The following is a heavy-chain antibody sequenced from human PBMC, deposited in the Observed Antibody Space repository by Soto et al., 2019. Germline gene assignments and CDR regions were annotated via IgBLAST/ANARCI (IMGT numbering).Heavy chain of an antibody. Sequence: QVQLVQSGAEVKKPGASVKVSCKASGYTFTSYGISWVRQAPGQGLEWMGWISAYNRNTNYAQKLQGRVTMTTDTSTSTAYMELRSLRSDDTVVYYCARGAPACHSCCELWTYWYFDLWGRGTLVPVS. D-gene: IGHD1-1*01. CDR2: ISAYNRNT. J-gene: IGHJ2*01. V-gene: IGHV1-18*01. CDR1: GYTFTSYG. CDR3: ARGAPACHSCCELWTYWYFDL.